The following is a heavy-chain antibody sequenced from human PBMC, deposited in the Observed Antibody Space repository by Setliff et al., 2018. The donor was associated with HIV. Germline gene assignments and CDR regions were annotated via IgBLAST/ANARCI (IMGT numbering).Heavy chain of an antibody. CDR1: GGIFNNNA. Sequence: ASVKVSCKASGGIFNNNAISWVRQAPGQGLEWMGWIIPNSDDTNYAQMLQGRVTMTTDTSTSTAYMELRSLRSDDTAAYYCARGGYCSGGSCYPLNDYFYYMDVWGKGTTVTVSS. D-gene: IGHD2-15*01. CDR3: ARGGYCSGGSCYPLNDYFYYMDV. J-gene: IGHJ6*03. V-gene: IGHV1-18*01. CDR2: IIPNSDDT.